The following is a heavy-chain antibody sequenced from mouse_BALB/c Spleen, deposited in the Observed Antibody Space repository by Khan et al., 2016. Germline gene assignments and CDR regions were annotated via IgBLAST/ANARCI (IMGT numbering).Heavy chain of an antibody. V-gene: IGHV9-3-1*01. J-gene: IGHJ1*01. CDR3: ARYRYYYGSSRYFDV. CDR1: GYTFTNYG. D-gene: IGHD1-1*01. CDR2: INTYSGES. Sequence: QIQLVQSGPELKRPGKTVKISCKASGYTFTNYGINWVKQAPGKGLKWMGWINTYSGESTYADDFKGRFAFSLATSAYTDYLQIHNLKNEDTATXYCARYRYYYGSSRYFDVWGAGTTVTVSS.